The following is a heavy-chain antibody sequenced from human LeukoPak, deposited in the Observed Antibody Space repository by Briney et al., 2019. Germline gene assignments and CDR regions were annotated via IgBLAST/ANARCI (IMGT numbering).Heavy chain of an antibody. D-gene: IGHD6-19*01. V-gene: IGHV1-8*01. CDR3: ARSLPTIAVAGRGNDY. CDR2: MNPNSGNT. Sequence: GASVKVSCKASGYTFTSYDINWVRQVTGQGLEWMGWMNPNSGNTGYAQKFQGRVTMTRNTSISTAYMELSSLRSEDTAVYYCARSLPTIAVAGRGNDYWGQGTLVTVSS. J-gene: IGHJ4*02. CDR1: GYTFTSYD.